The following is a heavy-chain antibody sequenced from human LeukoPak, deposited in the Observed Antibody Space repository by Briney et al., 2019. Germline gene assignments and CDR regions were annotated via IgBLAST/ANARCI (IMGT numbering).Heavy chain of an antibody. D-gene: IGHD5-18*01. CDR2: ISGSGGST. V-gene: IGHV3-23*01. CDR3: AEVDTAMDEFDY. Sequence: GGSLRLSCAASGFTFSSYAMSWVRQAPGKGLEWVSAISGSGGSTYYADSVKGRFTISRNNSKNTLYLQMNSLRAEDTAVYYCAEVDTAMDEFDYWGQGTLVTVSS. CDR1: GFTFSSYA. J-gene: IGHJ4*02.